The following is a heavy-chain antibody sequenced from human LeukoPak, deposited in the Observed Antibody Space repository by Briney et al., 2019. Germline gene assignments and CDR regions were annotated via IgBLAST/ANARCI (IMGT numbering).Heavy chain of an antibody. V-gene: IGHV1-18*01. CDR1: GYTFASYG. Sequence: ASVKVSCKASGYTFASYGISWVRQAPGQGLEWMGWISAYNGNTNYAQKLQGRVTMTTDTSTSTAYMELRSLRSDDTAVYYCARVGDIVVVPAAGNLDYWGQGTLVTVSS. D-gene: IGHD2-2*01. CDR2: ISAYNGNT. J-gene: IGHJ4*02. CDR3: ARVGDIVVVPAAGNLDY.